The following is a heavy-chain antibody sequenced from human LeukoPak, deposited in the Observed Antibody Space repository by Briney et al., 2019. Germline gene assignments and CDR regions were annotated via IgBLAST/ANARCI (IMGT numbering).Heavy chain of an antibody. D-gene: IGHD3-10*01. J-gene: IGHJ4*02. CDR2: INQDGSGK. CDR1: GFTFRNYF. CDR3: AVTLVRGVLNHPGY. V-gene: IGHV3-7*02. Sequence: GGSLRLSCAASGFTFRNYFMSWVRQTPGKGLEWVANINQDGSGKYYVDPVEGRFTISRDNARNLLFLQMNSLRPEDTAVYYCAVTLVRGVLNHPGYWGRGTLVTVSS.